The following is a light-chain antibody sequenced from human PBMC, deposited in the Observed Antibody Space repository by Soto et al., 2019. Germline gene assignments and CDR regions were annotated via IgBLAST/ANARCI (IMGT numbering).Light chain of an antibody. CDR2: GAS. V-gene: IGKV3-15*01. J-gene: IGKJ3*01. CDR1: QSVSSN. CDR3: QQYNNWPFT. Sequence: EIVMTQSPATLSVSPGERATLSCRASQSVSSNVAWYQQKPGQAPRLLIYGASTRATGIPARFSGSGSGTELPLTISSLQSGDFAVYYCQQYNNWPFTFGPGTKVDIK.